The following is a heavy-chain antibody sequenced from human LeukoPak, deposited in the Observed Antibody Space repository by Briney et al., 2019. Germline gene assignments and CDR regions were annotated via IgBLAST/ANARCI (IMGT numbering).Heavy chain of an antibody. CDR2: IIPIFGIA. CDR1: GGTFSSYA. V-gene: IGHV1-69*04. CDR3: ARDNPDYSPWDYYYYGMDV. D-gene: IGHD2-15*01. J-gene: IGHJ6*02. Sequence: SVKVSCKASGGTFSSYAISWVRQAPGQGLEWMGRIIPIFGIANYAQKFQGRVTITADKSTSTAYMELSSLRSEDTAVYYCARDNPDYSPWDYYYYGMDVWGQGTTVTGSS.